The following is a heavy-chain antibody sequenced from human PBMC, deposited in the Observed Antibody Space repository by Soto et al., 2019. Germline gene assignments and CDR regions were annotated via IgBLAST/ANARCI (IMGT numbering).Heavy chain of an antibody. CDR1: GFTFSSYS. J-gene: IGHJ3*02. CDR2: ISSSSSYI. D-gene: IGHD2-2*01. Sequence: GGSLRLSCAASGFTFSSYSMNWVRQAPGEGLEWVSSISSSSSYIYYADSVKGRFTISRDNAKNSLYLQMNSLRAEDTAVYYCARVGAGGDCSSTSCIDAFDIWGQGTMVTVS. V-gene: IGHV3-21*01. CDR3: ARVGAGGDCSSTSCIDAFDI.